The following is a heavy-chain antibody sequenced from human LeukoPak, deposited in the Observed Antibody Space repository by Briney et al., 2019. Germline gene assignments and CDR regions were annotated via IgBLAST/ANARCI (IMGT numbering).Heavy chain of an antibody. J-gene: IGHJ6*02. CDR2: LNPSGGSS. V-gene: IGHV1-46*01. CDR1: GYTVTSYY. CDR3: ARKAFGKGYYYGMDV. D-gene: IGHD3-10*01. Sequence: ASVKVSCKASGYTVTSYYMHWVRQAPGQGLEWMGILNPSGGSSSYAQKFQGRATLTRATSTSTVYMELSSLRSEDTAVYYCARKAFGKGYYYGMDVWGQGTTVTVSS.